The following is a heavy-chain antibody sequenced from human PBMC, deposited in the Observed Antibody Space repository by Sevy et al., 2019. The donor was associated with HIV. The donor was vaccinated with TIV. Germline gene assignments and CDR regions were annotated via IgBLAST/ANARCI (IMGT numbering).Heavy chain of an antibody. CDR2: IKEDDTVK. CDR3: VRAIQSEGSF. D-gene: IGHD2-21*01. J-gene: IGHJ4*02. Sequence: GGSLRLSCVASGFSLESYWMNWVRQAPGKPLEWVANIKEDDTVKYYVESVKGRFTISRDNGRNLVYLLMNNLKVEDTALYHWVRAIQSEGSFWGQGTRVTVSS. V-gene: IGHV3-7*04. CDR1: GFSLESYW.